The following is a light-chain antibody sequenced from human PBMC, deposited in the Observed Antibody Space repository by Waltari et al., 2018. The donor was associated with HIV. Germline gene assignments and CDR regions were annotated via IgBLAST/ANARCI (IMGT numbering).Light chain of an antibody. J-gene: IGLJ3*02. CDR1: SSNIGAGYD. CDR3: QSYDSSLSNWV. V-gene: IGLV1-40*01. Sequence: QSVLTQPPSVSGALGQRVTISCTGSSSNIGAGYDVHWYQQLPGTAPKLLIYGNSNRPSGVPDRFSGSKSGTSASLAITGLQPDDETDYYCQSYDSSLSNWVFGGGTKLTVL. CDR2: GNS.